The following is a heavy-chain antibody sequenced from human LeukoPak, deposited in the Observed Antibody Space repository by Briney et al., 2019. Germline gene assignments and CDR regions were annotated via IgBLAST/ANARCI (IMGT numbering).Heavy chain of an antibody. D-gene: IGHD4-17*01. J-gene: IGHJ4*02. Sequence: PGGSLRLSCAASGFTFSSYAMHWVRHAPGKGLEWVAVISYDGSNKYYADSVKGRFTISRDNSKNTLYLQMNSPRAEDTAVYYCARVLGYGDHVGEMGIDYWGQGTLVTVRS. CDR2: ISYDGSNK. CDR1: GFTFSSYA. CDR3: ARVLGYGDHVGEMGIDY. V-gene: IGHV3-30-3*01.